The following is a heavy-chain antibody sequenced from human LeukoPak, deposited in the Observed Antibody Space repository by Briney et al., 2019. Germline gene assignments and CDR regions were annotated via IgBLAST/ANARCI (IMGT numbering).Heavy chain of an antibody. J-gene: IGHJ4*02. D-gene: IGHD3-22*01. CDR3: AREQGYYSVPGY. CDR2: IRSDGSST. CDR1: GFTFSRYW. V-gene: IGHV3-74*01. Sequence: PGGSLRLSCAASGFTFSRYWMHWVRQAPGKGPVWVSRIRSDGSSTDYADSVKGRFTISRDNAKNTLYLQMNSLRAEDTAVYYCAREQGYYSVPGYWGQGTLVTVPS.